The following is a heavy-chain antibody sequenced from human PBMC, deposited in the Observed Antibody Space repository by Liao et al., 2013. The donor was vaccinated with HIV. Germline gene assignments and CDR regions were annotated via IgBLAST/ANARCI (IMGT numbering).Heavy chain of an antibody. V-gene: IGHV4-30-2*02. D-gene: IGHD7-27*01. Sequence: QVQLQQWGAGLLKPSETLSLTCAVSGGSISSGGYSWSWIRQPPGKGLEWIGYIYHSGSTYYNPSLKSRVTISVDTSKNQFSLKLSSVTAADTAVYYCASINWGSLYYFDYWGQGTLVTVSS. J-gene: IGHJ4*02. CDR3: ASINWGSLYYFDY. CDR2: IYHSGST. CDR1: GGSISSGGYS.